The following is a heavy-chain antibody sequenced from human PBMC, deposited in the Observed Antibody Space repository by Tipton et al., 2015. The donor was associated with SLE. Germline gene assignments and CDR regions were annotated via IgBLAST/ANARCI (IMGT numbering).Heavy chain of an antibody. CDR1: GASISGYF. Sequence: TLSLTCIVPGASISGYFWSWIRQPPGKGLEWIGSVYDSGTTHYNPSLKSRVTMSVDTSKTQFSLKLGSLTAADTAVYYCARVVTVGAAHYYDSDVWGQGTRVNGSS. CDR3: ARVVTVGAAHYYDSDV. V-gene: IGHV4-59*12. D-gene: IGHD2-21*02. J-gene: IGHJ6*02. CDR2: VYDSGTT.